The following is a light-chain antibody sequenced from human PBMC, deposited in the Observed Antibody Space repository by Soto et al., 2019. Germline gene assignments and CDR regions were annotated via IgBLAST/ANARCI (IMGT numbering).Light chain of an antibody. Sequence: QSALTQPRSVSGSPGQSVTISCTGPSSDVGGYNYVSWYQQYPGKAPKLMTYDVIKRPSGIPDRFSGSKSGNTASLTISGLQADDEADYYCCSYAGSYTWVFGGGTKVTVL. CDR2: DVI. CDR1: SSDVGGYNY. CDR3: CSYAGSYTWV. J-gene: IGLJ3*02. V-gene: IGLV2-11*01.